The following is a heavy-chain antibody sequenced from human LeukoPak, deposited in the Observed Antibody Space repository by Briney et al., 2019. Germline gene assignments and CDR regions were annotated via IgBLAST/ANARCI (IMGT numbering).Heavy chain of an antibody. J-gene: IGHJ4*02. Sequence: ASVKVSCKVSGYTLTELSMHWVRQAPGKGLEWMGGFDPEDGETIYAQKFQGRVTMTEDTSTDTAYMELSSLRSEDTAVYYCATEDVDYYGSGSPRRFDYWGQGTLVTVSS. D-gene: IGHD3-10*01. CDR3: ATEDVDYYGSGSPRRFDY. V-gene: IGHV1-24*01. CDR2: FDPEDGET. CDR1: GYTLTELS.